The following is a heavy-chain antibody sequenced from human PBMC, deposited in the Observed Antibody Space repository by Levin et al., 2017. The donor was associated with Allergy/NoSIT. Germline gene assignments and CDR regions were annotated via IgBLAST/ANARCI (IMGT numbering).Heavy chain of an antibody. D-gene: IGHD4-17*01. J-gene: IGHJ6*02. CDR1: GFTFSTYD. CDR3: ARGDYGDLRGYYYYGVDV. CDR2: IGSAGDT. V-gene: IGHV3-13*01. Sequence: GGSLRLSCAASGFTFSTYDMHWVRQATGKGLEWVSGIGSAGDTFYPGSVKGRFTISRENAKNSLYLQMNSLRAGDTAVYYCARGDYGDLRGYYYYGVDVWGQGTTVTVSS.